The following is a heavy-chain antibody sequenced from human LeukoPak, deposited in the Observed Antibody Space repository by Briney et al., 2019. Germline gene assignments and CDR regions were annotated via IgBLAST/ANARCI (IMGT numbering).Heavy chain of an antibody. J-gene: IGHJ3*02. CDR2: ISAYNGNT. Sequence: ASVKVSCKASGYTFTSYGISWVRQAPGQGLEWMGWISAYNGNTNYAQKIQGRVTMTTDTSTSTAYMELRSLRSDDTAVYYCARDPRIVVVTGGDAFDIWGQGTMVSVSS. D-gene: IGHD2-21*02. CDR3: ARDPRIVVVTGGDAFDI. V-gene: IGHV1-18*01. CDR1: GYTFTSYG.